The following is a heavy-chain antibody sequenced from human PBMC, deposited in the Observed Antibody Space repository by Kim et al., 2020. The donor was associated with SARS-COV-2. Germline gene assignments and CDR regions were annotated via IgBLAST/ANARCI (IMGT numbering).Heavy chain of an antibody. V-gene: IGHV3-11*06. Sequence: SVKGRFTISRDNAKNSLFLQMKGLRAEDTAMYYCAKERGVLRYFDWLPPEYWGQGTLVSVSS. CDR3: AKERGVLRYFDWLPPEY. J-gene: IGHJ4*02. D-gene: IGHD3-9*01.